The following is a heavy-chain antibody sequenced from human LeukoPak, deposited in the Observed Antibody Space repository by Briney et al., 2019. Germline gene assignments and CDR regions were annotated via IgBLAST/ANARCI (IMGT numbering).Heavy chain of an antibody. D-gene: IGHD2-2*01. J-gene: IGHJ4*01. CDR3: AKEGDQLLFVYFDY. V-gene: IGHV3-43*01. CDR2: INWDGGST. Sequence: GGSLRLSCAASGFTFDDYTMHWVRQAPGKGLEWVSLINWDGGSTYYADSVKGRFTISRDNSKNSLYLQMNSLRTEDTALYYCAKEGDQLLFVYFDYWGHGTLVTVSS. CDR1: GFTFDDYT.